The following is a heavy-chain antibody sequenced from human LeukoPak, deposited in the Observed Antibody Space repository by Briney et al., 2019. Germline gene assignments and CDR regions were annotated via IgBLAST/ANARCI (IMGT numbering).Heavy chain of an antibody. Sequence: GGSLRLSCAASGFTFSSYWMSWVRQAPGKGLEWVASITSSSNYIYYADSVRGRFTISRDNSKNSLYLQTNSLRAEDTAVYYCVRDNLGSYGNIWGQGTLVTVSS. CDR1: GFTFSSYW. CDR3: VRDNLGSYGNI. V-gene: IGHV3-21*01. CDR2: ITSSSNYI. J-gene: IGHJ4*02. D-gene: IGHD1-26*01.